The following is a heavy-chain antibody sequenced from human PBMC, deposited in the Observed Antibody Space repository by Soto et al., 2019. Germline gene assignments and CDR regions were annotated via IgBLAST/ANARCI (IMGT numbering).Heavy chain of an antibody. Sequence: QITLKESGPTLVKPTQTLTLTCTFSGFSLSTSEVGVGWIRQPPGKALEWLALLYWDDDKRYNPSPKSMLTSTNDTSKNQEDLTYTQMDRVDADTYYCEHSAGMGGNSWLPGHWGQGTLVTVSS. V-gene: IGHV2-5*02. CDR1: GFSLSTSEVG. J-gene: IGHJ4*02. D-gene: IGHD6-13*01. CDR2: LYWDDDK. CDR3: EHSAGMGGNSWLPGH.